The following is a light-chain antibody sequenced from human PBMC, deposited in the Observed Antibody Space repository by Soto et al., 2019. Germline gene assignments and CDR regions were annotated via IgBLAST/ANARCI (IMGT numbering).Light chain of an antibody. V-gene: IGKV1-5*03. CDR2: RAS. J-gene: IGKJ3*01. CDR3: QQYSSYFFT. Sequence: DIQMTRSPSTLSASVGDRVNITCRASQSISSWLAWYQQKPGKAPKLLIYRASDLQTGVPSRFSGSGSGTEFTLTISSLQTDDIATYYCQQYSSYFFTFGPGTKVDVK. CDR1: QSISSW.